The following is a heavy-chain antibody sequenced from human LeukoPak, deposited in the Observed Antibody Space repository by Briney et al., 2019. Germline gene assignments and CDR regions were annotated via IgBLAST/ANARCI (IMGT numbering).Heavy chain of an antibody. J-gene: IGHJ4*02. Sequence: GGSLRLSCAASGFTFSSYGMSWVRQAPGKGLEWVSSISGGTTYYADSVKGRFTISRDNSKNIVSLQMNSLRAEDTAVYYCAKSVYGSGNYWGQGTLVTVSS. D-gene: IGHD3-10*01. V-gene: IGHV3-23*01. CDR3: AKSVYGSGNY. CDR1: GFTFSSYG. CDR2: ISGGTT.